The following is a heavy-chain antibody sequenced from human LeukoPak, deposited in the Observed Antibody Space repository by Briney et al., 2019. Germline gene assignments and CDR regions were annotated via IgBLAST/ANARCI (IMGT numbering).Heavy chain of an antibody. D-gene: IGHD5-18*01. CDR1: GGSISSYY. V-gene: IGHV4-59*01. CDR3: ARDAAMAY. Sequence: SETLSLTCTVSGGSISSYYWSWIRQPPGKGLEWIGYTYYSGRTNYNPSLKSRVNISVDTSKNQFSLKLNSVTAADTAVYYCARDAAMAYWGQGTLVTVSS. CDR2: TYYSGRT. J-gene: IGHJ4*02.